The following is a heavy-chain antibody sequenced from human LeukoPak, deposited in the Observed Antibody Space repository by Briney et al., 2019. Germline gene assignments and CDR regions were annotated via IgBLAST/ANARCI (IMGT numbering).Heavy chain of an antibody. CDR2: IWYDGSNK. J-gene: IGHJ4*02. V-gene: IGHV3-33*01. D-gene: IGHD1-26*01. CDR1: GSTFSSYG. CDR3: ATSRSYYRFDY. Sequence: PAGSLTLSCAASGSTFSSYGMHWVRQAPGKGLEWVAVIWYDGSNKYYADSVKGRFTISRDNSKNTLYLQMNSLRAEDTAVYYCATSRSYYRFDYWGQGTLVTVSS.